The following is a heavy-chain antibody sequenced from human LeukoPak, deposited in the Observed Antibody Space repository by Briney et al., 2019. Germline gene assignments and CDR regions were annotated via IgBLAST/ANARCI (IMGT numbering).Heavy chain of an antibody. D-gene: IGHD5-12*01. CDR2: IKQDGSEK. CDR1: GFTFSSYW. Sequence: GGSLRLSCAASGFTFSSYWMSWARQAPGKGLEWVANIKQDGSEKYYVDSVKGRFTISRDNAKNSLYLQMNSLRAEDTAVYYCARDGGSGYDYERSDYWGQGTLVTVSS. V-gene: IGHV3-7*01. J-gene: IGHJ4*02. CDR3: ARDGGSGYDYERSDY.